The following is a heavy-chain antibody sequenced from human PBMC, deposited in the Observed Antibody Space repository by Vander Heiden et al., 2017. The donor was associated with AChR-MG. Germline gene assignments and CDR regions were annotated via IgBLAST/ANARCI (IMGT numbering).Heavy chain of an antibody. CDR1: GFTFSSYW. Sequence: EVQLVESGGGLVQPGGSLRLSCAASGFTFSSYWRHWVRQAPGKGLVWVSRINTDGSSTSYADSVKGRFTISRDNAKNTLYLQMNSLRAEDTALYYCARSSTVVPAAMRFWGQGTLLTVSS. V-gene: IGHV3-74*01. CDR2: INTDGSST. J-gene: IGHJ4*02. D-gene: IGHD2-2*01. CDR3: ARSSTVVPAAMRF.